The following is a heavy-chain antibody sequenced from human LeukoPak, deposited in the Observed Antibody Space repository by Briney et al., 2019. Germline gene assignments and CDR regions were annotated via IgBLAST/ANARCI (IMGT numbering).Heavy chain of an antibody. D-gene: IGHD3-16*01. J-gene: IGHJ6*03. CDR3: ARGRKVAVFGYYYMDV. CDR1: GGSIHSY. CDR2: ISGSGTI. V-gene: IGHV4-4*07. Sequence: PSETLSLTCTVSGGSIHSYWSWIRQPAGKGLEWIGRISGSGTITYNPALQSRLTISIDTSKNQFSLKLMSVTAADTAVYYCARGRKVAVFGYYYMDVWGKGTTVTVSS.